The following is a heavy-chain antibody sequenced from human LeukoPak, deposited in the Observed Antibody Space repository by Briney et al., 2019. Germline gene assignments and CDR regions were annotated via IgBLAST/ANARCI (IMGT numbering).Heavy chain of an antibody. J-gene: IGHJ4*02. CDR1: GGSISSYY. CDR3: ARLDYYGSGNPTLFDY. Sequence: SETLSLTCTVSGGSISSYYWSWIRQSPGKGLEWIGYIYYSGITYYNPSLKSRVTLSVDTSKNQFSLKLSSVTAADTAVYYCARLDYYGSGNPTLFDYWGQGTLVTVSS. V-gene: IGHV4-59*08. CDR2: IYYSGIT. D-gene: IGHD3-10*01.